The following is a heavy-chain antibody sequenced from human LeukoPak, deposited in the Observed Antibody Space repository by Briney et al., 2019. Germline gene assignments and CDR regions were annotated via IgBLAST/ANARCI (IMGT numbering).Heavy chain of an antibody. CDR3: ARGAYYYGSGSYTLYNWFDP. Sequence: SETLSLTCTVSGYSISSGYHWGWSRPPPGKGLEWIGSIYHSGSTYYNPSLKSRVTISVDTSKNQFSLKLSSVTAADTAVYYCARGAYYYGSGSYTLYNWFDPWGQGTLVTVSS. D-gene: IGHD3-10*01. CDR2: IYHSGST. V-gene: IGHV4-38-2*02. CDR1: GYSISSGYH. J-gene: IGHJ5*02.